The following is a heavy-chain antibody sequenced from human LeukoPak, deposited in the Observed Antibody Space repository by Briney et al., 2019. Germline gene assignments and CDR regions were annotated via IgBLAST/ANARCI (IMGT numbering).Heavy chain of an antibody. D-gene: IGHD6-19*01. V-gene: IGHV4-59*01. CDR2: IYYSGST. CDR3: ARERNQWLADDY. J-gene: IGHJ4*02. CDR1: GGSISSYY. Sequence: PSETLSLTCTVSGGSISSYYWSWIRQPPGKGLEWIGYIYYSGSTNYNPSLKSRVTISVDTSKNQFSLKLSSVTAADTAVYYCARERNQWLADDYWGQGTLVTVSS.